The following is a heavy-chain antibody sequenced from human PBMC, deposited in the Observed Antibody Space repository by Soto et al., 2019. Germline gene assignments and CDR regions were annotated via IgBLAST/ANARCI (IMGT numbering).Heavy chain of an antibody. Sequence: QVQLVESGGGVVQPGRSLRLSCAASGFTFSSYGMHWVRQAPGKGLEWVAVIWYDGSNKYYADSVKGRFTISRDNSKNTLYLPMNSLRAEDTAVYYCARDQEVVVAARTGDYYYYYGMDVWGQGTTVTVSS. CDR2: IWYDGSNK. V-gene: IGHV3-33*01. J-gene: IGHJ6*02. CDR3: ARDQEVVVAARTGDYYYYYGMDV. CDR1: GFTFSSYG. D-gene: IGHD2-15*01.